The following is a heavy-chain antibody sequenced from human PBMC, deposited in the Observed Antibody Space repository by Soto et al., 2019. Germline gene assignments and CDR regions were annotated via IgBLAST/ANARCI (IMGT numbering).Heavy chain of an antibody. V-gene: IGHV4-61*01. D-gene: IGHD3-3*01. J-gene: IGHJ6*02. CDR1: GGSVSSGSYY. Sequence: ETLSLTCTVSGGSVSSGSYYWSWIRQPPGKGLEWIGYIYYSGSTNYNPSLKSRVTISVDTSKNQFSLKLSSVTAADTAVYYCARDAXPTIFGVGPYYYYGMDVWGQGTTVTVSS. CDR3: ARDAXPTIFGVGPYYYYGMDV. CDR2: IYYSGST.